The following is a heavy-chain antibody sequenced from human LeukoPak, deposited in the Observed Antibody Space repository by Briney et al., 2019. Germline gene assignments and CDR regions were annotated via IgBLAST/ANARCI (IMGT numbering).Heavy chain of an antibody. CDR1: GYTFTSYG. CDR3: ARAGVMITFGGVIVIGAFDI. V-gene: IGHV1-18*01. J-gene: IGHJ3*02. CDR2: ISAYNGNT. Sequence: ASVKVSCKASGYTFTSYGISWVRQAPGQGLEWMGWISAYNGNTNYAQKLQGRVTMTTDTSTSTAYMELRSLRSDDTAVYYCARAGVMITFGGVIVIGAFDIWGQGTMVTVSS. D-gene: IGHD3-16*02.